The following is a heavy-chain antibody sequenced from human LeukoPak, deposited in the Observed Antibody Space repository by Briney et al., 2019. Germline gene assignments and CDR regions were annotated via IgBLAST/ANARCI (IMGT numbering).Heavy chain of an antibody. V-gene: IGHV3-30*18. CDR1: GFTFSDYG. CDR3: AKAGGYCSGGNCLANC. D-gene: IGHD2-15*01. CDR2: IKYDGSTK. Sequence: GGTLRLSCAASGFTFSDYGMHWIRQAPGKGLEWVTIIKYDGSTKYNTDSVKGRFTMSRDNSKNTVYLQMNSLRAEDTAVYYCAKAGGYCSGGNCLANCWGQGTLVTVS. J-gene: IGHJ4*02.